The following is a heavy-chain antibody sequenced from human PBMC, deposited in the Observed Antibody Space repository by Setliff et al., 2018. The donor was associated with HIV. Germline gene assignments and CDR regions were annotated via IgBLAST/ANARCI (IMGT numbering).Heavy chain of an antibody. D-gene: IGHD5-12*01. CDR2: IIPILGIS. CDR1: GGTLNRFA. CDR3: AGGGYGANSPYFFYLDV. J-gene: IGHJ6*03. Sequence: GASVKVSCKASGGTLNRFAISWVRQAPGQGPEWMGGIIPILGISTYAQKFRARVTMNADKSTATAYMELSSLRSEDTAVYFCAGGGYGANSPYFFYLDVWGRGTTVTVSS. V-gene: IGHV1-69*10.